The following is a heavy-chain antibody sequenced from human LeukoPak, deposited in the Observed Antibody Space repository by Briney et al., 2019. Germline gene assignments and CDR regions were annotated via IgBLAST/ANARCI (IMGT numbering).Heavy chain of an antibody. J-gene: IGHJ6*03. CDR1: GGSISSYYW. Sequence: TLSLTCTVSGGSISSYYWSWIRQPPGKALEWLARIDWDDDKYYNTSLRTRLTISKDTSKNQVVLTVTNMDPADTATYYCARIRMAAAAWGMDVWGKGTTVTISS. V-gene: IGHV2-70*11. D-gene: IGHD6-25*01. CDR2: IDWDDDK. CDR3: ARIRMAAAAWGMDV.